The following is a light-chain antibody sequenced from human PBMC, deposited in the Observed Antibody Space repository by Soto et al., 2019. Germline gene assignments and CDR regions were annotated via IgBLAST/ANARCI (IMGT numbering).Light chain of an antibody. CDR3: QQYYSYPRT. V-gene: IGKV1-8*01. Sequence: AIRMTQSPASLSASTGDRVTITRRASQGISSYLAWYQQKPGKAPKLLIYAASTLQSGVPSRFSGSGSGTDFTLTISCLQSVDFATYYCQQYYSYPRTFGQGTKVEIK. J-gene: IGKJ1*01. CDR2: AAS. CDR1: QGISSY.